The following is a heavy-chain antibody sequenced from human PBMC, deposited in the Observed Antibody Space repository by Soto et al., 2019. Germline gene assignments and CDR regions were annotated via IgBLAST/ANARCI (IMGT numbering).Heavy chain of an antibody. CDR1: GYTFTSYG. CDR2: ISAYNGNT. V-gene: IGHV1-18*01. D-gene: IGHD3-22*01. CDR3: ARDHAVDSSGYFDI. J-gene: IGHJ3*02. Sequence: ASVKVSCKASGYTFTSYGISWVRQAPGQGLEWMGWISAYNGNTNYAQKLQGRVTMTTDTSTSTAYMELSSLRSEDTAVYYCARDHAVDSSGYFDIWGQGTMVTVSS.